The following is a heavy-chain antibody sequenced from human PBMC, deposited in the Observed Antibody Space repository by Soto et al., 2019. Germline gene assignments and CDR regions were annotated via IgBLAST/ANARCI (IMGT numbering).Heavy chain of an antibody. D-gene: IGHD6-13*01. J-gene: IGHJ2*01. V-gene: IGHV4-34*01. Sequence: SETLSLTCAVYGGSFSGYYWSWIRQPPGKGLEWIGEINHSGSTNYNPSLKSRVTISVDTSKNQFSLKLSSVTAADTDVYYCAREDSSSWYRCYFDLSGRGILLSFCS. CDR1: GGSFSGYY. CDR3: AREDSSSWYRCYFDL. CDR2: INHSGST.